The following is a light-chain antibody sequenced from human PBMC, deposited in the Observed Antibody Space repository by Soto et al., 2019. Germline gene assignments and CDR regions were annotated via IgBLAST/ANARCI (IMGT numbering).Light chain of an antibody. Sequence: DIHMTQSPSSLSASVGDRVTITGGASQSSSNYLNWDQQKQGKAPTLLNSAASSSQSGVPSRFSGSGSGTDFTLTLSSLQPQDFATYYCQQSYSTPPITFGQGTRLEIK. CDR2: AAS. CDR1: QSSSNY. V-gene: IGKV1-39*01. CDR3: QQSYSTPPIT. J-gene: IGKJ5*01.